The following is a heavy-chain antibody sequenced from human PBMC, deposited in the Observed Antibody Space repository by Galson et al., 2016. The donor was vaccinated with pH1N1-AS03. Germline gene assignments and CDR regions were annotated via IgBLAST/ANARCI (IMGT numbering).Heavy chain of an antibody. J-gene: IGHJ6*02. Sequence: AVKVSCKASGCIFTGFYVLWLRQAPGQGLEWMGWINPIHGVTKQEQKFQAWVTMTGDTSISTAYLELYRLNSDATAVYYCARDPRGPCSSATCATTYYFGMDVWGQGTTVIVSS. V-gene: IGHV1-2*04. CDR2: INPIHGVT. D-gene: IGHD1-26*01. CDR1: GCIFTGFY. CDR3: ARDPRGPCSSATCATTYYFGMDV.